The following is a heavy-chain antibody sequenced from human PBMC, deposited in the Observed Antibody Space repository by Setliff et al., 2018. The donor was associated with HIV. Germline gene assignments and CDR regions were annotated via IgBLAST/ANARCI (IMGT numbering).Heavy chain of an antibody. CDR1: GGSFSGYY. Sequence: PSETLSLTCAVSGGSFSGYYWNWVRQPPGKGLEWIGEINHGGIIYYSPSLESRASLSIDTSKNQFSLTLTSVTAADTAVYYCARVSKNLWSSFLFESYAFDIWGQGTVVTVSS. J-gene: IGHJ3*02. CDR2: INHGGII. D-gene: IGHD3-3*01. CDR3: ARVSKNLWSSFLFESYAFDI. V-gene: IGHV4-34*10.